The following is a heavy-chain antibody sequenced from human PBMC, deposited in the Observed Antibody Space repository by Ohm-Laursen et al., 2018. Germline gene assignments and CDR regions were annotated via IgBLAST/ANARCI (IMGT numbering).Heavy chain of an antibody. Sequence: SQTLSLTCTVSGGSISSSSYYWSWIRQPPGKGLEWIGYIYYSGSTNYNPSLKSRVTISVDTSKNQFSLKLSSVTAADTAVYYCARHRRGAGRADYWGQGTLVTVSS. CDR3: ARHRRGAGRADY. J-gene: IGHJ4*02. CDR1: GGSISSSSYY. CDR2: IYYSGST. D-gene: IGHD1-1*01. V-gene: IGHV4-61*05.